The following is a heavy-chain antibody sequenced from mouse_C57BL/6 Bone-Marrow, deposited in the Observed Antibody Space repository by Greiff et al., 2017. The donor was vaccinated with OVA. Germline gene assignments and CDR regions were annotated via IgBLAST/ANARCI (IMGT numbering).Heavy chain of an antibody. CDR2: INPYNGGT. V-gene: IGHV1-19*01. D-gene: IGHD2-3*01. CDR3: ARWDGFLDY. J-gene: IGHJ2*01. Sequence: EVQVVESGPVLVKPGASVKMSCKASGYTFTDYYMNWVKQSHGKSLEWIGVINPYNGGTSYNQKFKGKATLTVDKSSSTAYMELNSLTSEDSAVYYCARWDGFLDYWGQGTTLTVSS. CDR1: GYTFTDYY.